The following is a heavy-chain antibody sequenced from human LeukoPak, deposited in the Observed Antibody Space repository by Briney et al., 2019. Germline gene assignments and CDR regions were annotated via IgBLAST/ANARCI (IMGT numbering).Heavy chain of an antibody. CDR1: GGSISSYY. V-gene: IGHV4-59*01. CDR2: IYYSAST. Sequence: SETLSLTCTVSGGSISSYYWSWIRQPPGKGLEWIGYIYYSASTNYNPSLKSRVTISVDTSKNQFSLKLSSVTAADTAVYYCARSTVTTHGMDVWGQGTTVTVSS. D-gene: IGHD4-17*01. J-gene: IGHJ6*02. CDR3: ARSTVTTHGMDV.